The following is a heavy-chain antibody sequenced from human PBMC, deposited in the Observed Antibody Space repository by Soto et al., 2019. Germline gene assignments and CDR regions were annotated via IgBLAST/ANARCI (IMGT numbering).Heavy chain of an antibody. D-gene: IGHD3-10*01. CDR1: GGSFSGYY. CDR3: ASINYYGSGSYRYYYGMDV. CDR2: INHSGST. Sequence: RSETLSLTCAVYGGSFSGYYWSWIRQPPGKGREWIGEINHSGSTNYNPSLKSRVTISVDTSKNQFSLKLSSVTAADTAVYYCASINYYGSGSYRYYYGMDVWGQGTTVTVSS. V-gene: IGHV4-34*01. J-gene: IGHJ6*02.